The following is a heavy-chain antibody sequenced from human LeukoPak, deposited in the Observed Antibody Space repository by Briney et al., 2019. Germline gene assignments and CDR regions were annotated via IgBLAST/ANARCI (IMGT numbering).Heavy chain of an antibody. CDR2: ISSSSTYI. J-gene: IGHJ4*02. D-gene: IGHD6-13*01. Sequence: PGGSLRLSCAAAGFTFSSYWMHWVRQDPGKGLEWVSSISSSSTYIYYADSVKGRFTISRDNAKNSLYLQMNSLRAEDTAVYYCARDLIAAVGNNWGQGTLVTVSS. CDR1: GFTFSSYW. V-gene: IGHV3-21*01. CDR3: ARDLIAAVGNN.